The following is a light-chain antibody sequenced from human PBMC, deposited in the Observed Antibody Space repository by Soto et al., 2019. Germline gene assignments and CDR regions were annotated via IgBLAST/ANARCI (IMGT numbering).Light chain of an antibody. CDR1: QNINSY. V-gene: IGKV1-39*01. CDR3: HRGYSPNLT. CDR2: DAS. J-gene: IGKJ4*01. Sequence: DIQMTQSPSSLSASVGDSVTITCRASQNINSYLNWYQQKPGKVPKLLIYDASNLHSGVPSRFSGSGSGTEFTLTISSLQPDDFATYYCHRGYSPNLTFCEGTKVEI.